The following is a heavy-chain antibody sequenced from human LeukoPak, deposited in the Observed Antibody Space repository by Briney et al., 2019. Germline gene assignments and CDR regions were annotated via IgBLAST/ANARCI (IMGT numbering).Heavy chain of an antibody. J-gene: IGHJ4*02. CDR1: GYTFTGYY. D-gene: IGHD3-22*01. CDR3: ARAGPTYYYDSSGYYYDY. Sequence: ASVKVSCKASGYTFTGYYMHWVRQAPGQGLEWMGWLNPNSGGTNYAQKFQGWVTMTRDTSISTAYMELSRLRSDDTAVYYCARAGPTYYYDSSGYYYDYWGQGTLVTVSS. V-gene: IGHV1-2*04. CDR2: LNPNSGGT.